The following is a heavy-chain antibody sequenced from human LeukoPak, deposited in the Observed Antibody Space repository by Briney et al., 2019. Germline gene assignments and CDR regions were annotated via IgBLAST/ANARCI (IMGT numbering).Heavy chain of an antibody. V-gene: IGHV3-9*01. D-gene: IGHD6-6*01. CDR2: VSWHSGTI. J-gene: IGHJ4*02. CDR3: VKDRGSGSSSASYFAF. Sequence: PGRSLRLSCAASGFTFDDYAMHWVRRRPGKGLEWLSGVSWHSGTIEYADSVKGRFTISRDNAKNSLYLQMNSLRPEDTAFYYCVKDRGSGSSSASYFAFWGQGILVTVSS. CDR1: GFTFDDYA.